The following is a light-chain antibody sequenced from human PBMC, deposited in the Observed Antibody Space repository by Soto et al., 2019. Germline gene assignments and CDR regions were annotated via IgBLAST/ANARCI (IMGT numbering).Light chain of an antibody. Sequence: QSVLTQTASVSGSPGQSITISCTGTSSDVGGYNYVSWYQQHPGKAPKLMIYDVSNRPSGVSNRFSGSKSGNTASLTISGFQAEDEADYYCSSYTSSSPLYVFGTGTKLTVL. CDR2: DVS. CDR1: SSDVGGYNY. J-gene: IGLJ1*01. CDR3: SSYTSSSPLYV. V-gene: IGLV2-14*01.